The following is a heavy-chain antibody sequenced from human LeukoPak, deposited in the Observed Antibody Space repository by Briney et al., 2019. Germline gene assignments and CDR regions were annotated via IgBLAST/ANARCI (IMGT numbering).Heavy chain of an antibody. V-gene: IGHV3-43*02. J-gene: IGHJ6*02. CDR3: AKDIAVTRSYYYYGMDV. Sequence: PGGSLRLSCAASGFTFDDYAMHWVRQAPGKGLEWVSLISGDGVSTYYADSVKGRFTISRDNSKNSLYLQMNSLRTEDTALYYCAKDIAVTRSYYYYGMDVWGQGTTVTVSS. CDR2: ISGDGVST. D-gene: IGHD4-17*01. CDR1: GFTFDDYA.